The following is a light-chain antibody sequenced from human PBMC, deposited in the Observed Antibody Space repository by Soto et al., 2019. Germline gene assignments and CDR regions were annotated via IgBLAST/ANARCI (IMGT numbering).Light chain of an antibody. CDR3: QQLHGYPIT. J-gene: IGKJ5*01. CDR1: QGIDTS. V-gene: IGKV1-9*01. Sequence: ILLTQSPSSLSASVGDRVTITCRASQGIDTSLAWYQQKPGKAPKLLIYAPSNFQSGVPSRFSGSGSGTHFTLTISSLQPEDFATYSCQQLHGYPITFGQGTRLEI. CDR2: APS.